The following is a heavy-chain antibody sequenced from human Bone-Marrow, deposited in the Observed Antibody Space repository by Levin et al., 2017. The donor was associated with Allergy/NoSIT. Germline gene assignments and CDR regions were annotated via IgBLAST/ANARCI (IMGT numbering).Heavy chain of an antibody. J-gene: IGHJ3*02. CDR2: IYYSGST. CDR1: RGSIHTYY. Sequence: TSETLSLTCTLSRGSIHTYYWTWIRQAPGKALEWIGNIYYSGSTNYNPSLKTRVTISLDTSTNQFSLKLTSVTAADTAVYYCARGTITLGEISAINDAFDSWGPGTMVSVSS. CDR3: ARGTITLGEISAINDAFDS. V-gene: IGHV4-59*01. D-gene: IGHD3-16*01.